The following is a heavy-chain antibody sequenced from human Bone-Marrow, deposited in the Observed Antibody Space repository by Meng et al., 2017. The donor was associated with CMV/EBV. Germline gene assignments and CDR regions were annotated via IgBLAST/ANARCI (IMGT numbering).Heavy chain of an antibody. Sequence: SCKASGFTFSSYTMNWVRQAPGKGLEWVSAVSGSAGRTYYADSVKGRFSISRDNARKSLYLQMSSLRAEDTAVYYCARDRGEYYYNGMDVWGQGTTVTVSS. CDR1: GFTFSSYT. V-gene: IGHV3-21*01. D-gene: IGHD3-16*01. CDR3: ARDRGEYYYNGMDV. CDR2: VSGSAGRT. J-gene: IGHJ6*02.